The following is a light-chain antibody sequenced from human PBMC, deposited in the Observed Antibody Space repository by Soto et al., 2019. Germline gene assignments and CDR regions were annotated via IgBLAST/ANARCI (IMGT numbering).Light chain of an antibody. CDR1: QSISNW. CDR3: QHYNSYSEA. V-gene: IGKV1-5*03. Sequence: DIQMTQSPSTLSASVGGRVTITCRASQSISNWLAWYQHKPGKAPKLLIYKASTLKSGVTSRFSGSGSGTEFTLTISSLQPDDFATYYCQHYNSYSEAFGQGTRLEI. CDR2: KAS. J-gene: IGKJ5*01.